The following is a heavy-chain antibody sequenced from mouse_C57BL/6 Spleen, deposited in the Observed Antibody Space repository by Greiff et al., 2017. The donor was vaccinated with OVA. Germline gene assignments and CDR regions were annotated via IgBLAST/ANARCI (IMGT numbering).Heavy chain of an antibody. CDR1: GYTFTGYW. V-gene: IGHV1-9*01. J-gene: IGHJ3*01. CDR2: ILPGSGST. Sequence: QVQLQQSGAELMKPGASVKLSCKASGYTFTGYWIEWVKQRPGNGLEWIGEILPGSGSTNYNEKFKGKATFTADNSSNTAYMQLSSLTHEDSAIYDCARRTGPAWFSCWGQGTLVSFSA. CDR3: ARRTGPAWFSC. D-gene: IGHD4-1*01.